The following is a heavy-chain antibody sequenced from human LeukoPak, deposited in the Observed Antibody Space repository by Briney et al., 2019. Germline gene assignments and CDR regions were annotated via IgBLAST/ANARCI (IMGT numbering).Heavy chain of an antibody. D-gene: IGHD1-26*01. J-gene: IGHJ4*02. CDR3: AKDKGESGYFDY. V-gene: IGHV3-11*06. CDR2: ISSSSSYT. Sequence: PGGSLRLSCAASGFTFSDYYMSWIRQAPGKGLEWVSYISSSSSYTNYADSVKGRFTISRDNAKNSLYLQMNSLRAEDTAVYYCAKDKGESGYFDYWGQGTLVTVSS. CDR1: GFTFSDYY.